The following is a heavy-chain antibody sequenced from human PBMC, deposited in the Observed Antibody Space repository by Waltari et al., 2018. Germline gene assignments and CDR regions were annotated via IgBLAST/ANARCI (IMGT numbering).Heavy chain of an antibody. Sequence: QVQLVQSGAEVKKPGSSVKVSCKASGGTFSRYAISWVRQAPGQGLEWMGGIIPILGTANYAQNFQGRVTITADESTSTASMELSSLRSDETAVYYCARGGTPSAIRYYGMDVWGQGTTVTVSS. J-gene: IGHJ6*02. D-gene: IGHD2-21*01. V-gene: IGHV1-69*01. CDR1: GGTFSRYA. CDR2: IIPILGTA. CDR3: ARGGTPSAIRYYGMDV.